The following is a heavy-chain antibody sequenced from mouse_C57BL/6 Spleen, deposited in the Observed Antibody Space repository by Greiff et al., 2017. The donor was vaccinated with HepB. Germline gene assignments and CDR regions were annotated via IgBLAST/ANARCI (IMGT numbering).Heavy chain of an antibody. V-gene: IGHV14-4*01. J-gene: IGHJ2*01. CDR1: GFNIKDYY. CDR3: TAGAARATFDY. D-gene: IGHD3-1*01. Sequence: EVQLQQSGAELVRPGASVKLSCTASGFNIKDYYMHWVKQRPEQGLEWIGWIDPENGDTEYASKFQGKATITADTSSNTAYLQLSSLTSEDAAVYYSTAGAARATFDYWGQGTTLTVSS. CDR2: IDPENGDT.